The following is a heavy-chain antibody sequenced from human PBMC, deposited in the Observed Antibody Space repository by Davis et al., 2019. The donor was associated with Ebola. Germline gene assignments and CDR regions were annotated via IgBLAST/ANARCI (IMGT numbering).Heavy chain of an antibody. CDR3: AIVRGYFWSGYTRNGMDV. CDR2: INSDGTYS. J-gene: IGHJ6*02. V-gene: IGHV3-74*03. CDR1: GFTFSSYW. Sequence: GESLKISCAASGFTFSSYWMIWVRQAPGKGLEWVSRINSDGTYSMYADSVKGRFTISRDNAKHSLYLQMNSLRAEDTAVYYCAIVRGYFWSGYTRNGMDVWGQGTTVTVSS. D-gene: IGHD3-3*01.